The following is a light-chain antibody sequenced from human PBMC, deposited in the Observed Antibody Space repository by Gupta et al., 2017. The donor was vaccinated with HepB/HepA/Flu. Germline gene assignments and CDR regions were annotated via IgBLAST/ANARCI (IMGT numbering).Light chain of an antibody. J-gene: IGKJ2*04. V-gene: IGKV4-1*01. Sequence: DIVMTQSPDSLAVSLGERATINCKSSQSVLYSSNNKNYLTWYQQKPGQPPKLLIYSASTRESGVPDRFSGSGSGTDFTLTISSLQAEDVAIYYCQQYYSTPCSFGQGTKLEIK. CDR1: QSVLYSSNNKNY. CDR2: SAS. CDR3: QQYYSTPCS.